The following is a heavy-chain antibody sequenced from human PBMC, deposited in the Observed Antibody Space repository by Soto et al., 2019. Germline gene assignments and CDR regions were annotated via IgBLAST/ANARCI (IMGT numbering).Heavy chain of an antibody. CDR1: GGTFSSYS. D-gene: IGHD1-26*01. CDR2: IIPIFGTA. J-gene: IGHJ4*02. V-gene: IGHV1-69*01. Sequence: QVQLVQSGAEVKKPGSSVKVSCKASGGTFSSYSINWVRQAPGQGLEWMGEIIPIFGTANYAQKSQGRVTITADESTSTAYMELSSLRSEDTDVYYCARDGGRHSGGIDYWGQGTLVTVSS. CDR3: ARDGGRHSGGIDY.